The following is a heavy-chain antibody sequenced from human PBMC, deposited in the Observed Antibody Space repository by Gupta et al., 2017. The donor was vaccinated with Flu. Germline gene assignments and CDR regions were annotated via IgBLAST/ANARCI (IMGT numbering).Heavy chain of an antibody. V-gene: IGHV5-51*01. J-gene: IGHJ3*02. D-gene: IGHD2-21*02. Sequence: EVQLVQSGAEVKKPGESLKISCKASGYIFTNNWIGWVRQMPGKGLEWMGIIYPGDSDTRYSPSFQGQVTLSADKSINTAYLQWSSLKASDTAMYYCARQGYCGGDCTRGAFDIWGQGTMVTVSS. CDR2: IYPGDSDT. CDR1: GYIFTNNW. CDR3: ARQGYCGGDCTRGAFDI.